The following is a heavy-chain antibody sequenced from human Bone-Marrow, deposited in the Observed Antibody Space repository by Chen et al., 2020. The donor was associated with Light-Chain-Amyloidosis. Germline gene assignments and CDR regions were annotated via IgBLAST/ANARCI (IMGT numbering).Heavy chain of an antibody. CDR2: IYYSGST. CDR3: ARPPYDSSGYFDAFDI. V-gene: IGHV4-39*01. CDR1: GGSISSSSYY. J-gene: IGHJ3*02. Sequence: QLQLQESGPGLVKPSETLSLTCTVSGGSISSSSYYWGWIRQPPGKGLEWIGSIYYSGSTYYNPSLKSRVTISVDTSKNQFSLKLSSVTAADTAVYYCARPPYDSSGYFDAFDIWGQGTMVTVSS. D-gene: IGHD3-22*01.